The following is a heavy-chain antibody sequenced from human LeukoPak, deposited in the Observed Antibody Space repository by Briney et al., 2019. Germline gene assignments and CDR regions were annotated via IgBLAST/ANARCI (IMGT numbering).Heavy chain of an antibody. V-gene: IGHV3-23*01. CDR3: AKEDCSSTSCYTNWFDP. CDR2: ISAGGDFV. Sequence: GSLRPSCAASGFPFSTHSLNWVRQAPGKGLEWVSSISAGGDFVYYGDSVKGRFTMSRDNSKDTVYLQMNSLRAEDTAVYYCAKEDCSSTSCYTNWFDPWGQGTLVTVSS. J-gene: IGHJ5*02. CDR1: GFPFSTHS. D-gene: IGHD2-2*02.